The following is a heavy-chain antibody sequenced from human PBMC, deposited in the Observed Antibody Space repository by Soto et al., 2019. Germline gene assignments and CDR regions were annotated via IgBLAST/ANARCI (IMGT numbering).Heavy chain of an antibody. CDR1: GGSISSYYY. D-gene: IGHD1-1*01. Sequence: SETLSLTCTVSGGSISSYYYWSWIRQPPGKGLEWIGYIYYSGSTNYNPSLKSRVTISVDTSKNQFSLRLSSVTAADTAVYYCARPNLGDNRQVVDFWGQGTTVTVSS. J-gene: IGHJ6*02. CDR2: IYYSGST. CDR3: ARPNLGDNRQVVDF. V-gene: IGHV4-59*08.